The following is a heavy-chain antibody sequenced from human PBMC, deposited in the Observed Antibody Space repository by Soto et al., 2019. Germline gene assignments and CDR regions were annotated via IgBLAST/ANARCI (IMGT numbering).Heavy chain of an antibody. D-gene: IGHD1-7*01. CDR1: GYTFTGYY. V-gene: IGHV1-2*02. CDR3: ARDRGKTGTPPSAY. CDR2: INPNSGGT. Sequence: GASVKVSCKASGYTFTGYYMHWVRQAPGQGLEWMGWINPNSGGTNYAQKFQGRVTMTRDTSISTAYMELSRLRSDDTAVYYCARDRGKTGTPPSAYWGQGTLVTVSS. J-gene: IGHJ4*02.